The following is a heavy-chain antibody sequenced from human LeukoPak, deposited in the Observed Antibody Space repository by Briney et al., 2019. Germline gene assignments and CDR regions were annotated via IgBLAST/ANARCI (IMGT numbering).Heavy chain of an antibody. D-gene: IGHD6-19*01. J-gene: IGHJ4*02. CDR1: GYTFTGYY. Sequence: ASVKVSCKASGYTFTGYYMHWVRQAPGQGLEWMGRINPNSGGTNYAQKFQGRGTMTRDTSISTAYMELSRLRSDDTAVYYCARGADSSGISDFDYWGQGTLVTVSS. V-gene: IGHV1-2*06. CDR3: ARGADSSGISDFDY. CDR2: INPNSGGT.